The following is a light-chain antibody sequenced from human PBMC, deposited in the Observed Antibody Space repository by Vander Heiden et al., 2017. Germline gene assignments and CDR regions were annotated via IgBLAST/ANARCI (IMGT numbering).Light chain of an antibody. CDR2: WAS. V-gene: IGKV4-1*01. Sequence: DIVMTQSPDYLAVSLGERATIHCKSSQSVSHRPINKNYLAWYQQKPGQPPKLLIYWASTRESGVPDRFSGSGSGTDFTLTISSLQAEDVAVYYCQQYDSTPQTFGGGTKVEIK. CDR1: QSVSHRPINKNY. J-gene: IGKJ4*02. CDR3: QQYDSTPQT.